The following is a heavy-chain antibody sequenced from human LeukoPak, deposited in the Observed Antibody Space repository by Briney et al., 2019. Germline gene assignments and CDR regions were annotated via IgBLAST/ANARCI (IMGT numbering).Heavy chain of an antibody. CDR2: IYPGDSDT. D-gene: IGHD2-21*02. Sequence: GESLQISCKGSGYSFTSYWIGWVRQMPGKGLEWMGIIYPGDSDTRYSPSFQGQVTISADKSISTAYLQWSSLKASDTAMYHCARHVYCGGDCYQYYFDYWGQGTLVTVSS. J-gene: IGHJ4*02. V-gene: IGHV5-51*01. CDR3: ARHVYCGGDCYQYYFDY. CDR1: GYSFTSYW.